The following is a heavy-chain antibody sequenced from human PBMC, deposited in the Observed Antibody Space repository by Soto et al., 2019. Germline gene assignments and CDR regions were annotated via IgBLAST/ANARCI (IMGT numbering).Heavy chain of an antibody. CDR3: ARDRTPDAFDI. CDR1: GGSISSGGYY. V-gene: IGHV4-31*03. J-gene: IGHJ3*02. CDR2: IYYSGST. Sequence: SETLSLTCTVSGGSISSGGYYWSWIRQHPGKGLEWIGYIYYSGSTYYNPSLKSRVTISVDTSKNQFSLKLSSVTAADTAVYYCARDRTPDAFDIWGQGTMVTVS.